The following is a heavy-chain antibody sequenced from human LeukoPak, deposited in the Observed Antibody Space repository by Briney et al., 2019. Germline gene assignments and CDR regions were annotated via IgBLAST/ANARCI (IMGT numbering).Heavy chain of an antibody. Sequence: GGSLRLSCAASGFTFSNYGMHWVRQAPDKGLEWVAFLQNHGGDIHYADSVKGRFTISRDNSKNTLYLQMDSLGAEDTAVYYCAKGYSSSSKFDSWGQGTLVTVSS. CDR2: LQNHGGDI. CDR3: AKGYSSSSKFDS. D-gene: IGHD6-6*01. J-gene: IGHJ4*02. CDR1: GFTFSNYG. V-gene: IGHV3-30*02.